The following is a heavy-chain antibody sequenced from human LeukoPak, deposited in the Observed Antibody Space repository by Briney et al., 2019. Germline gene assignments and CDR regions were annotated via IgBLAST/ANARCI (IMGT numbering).Heavy chain of an antibody. V-gene: IGHV3-23*01. CDR2: ISGSGGST. Sequence: GGSLRLSCAASGFTFSSYAMSWVRQAPGKGLEWVSAISGSGGSTYNADSVKGRFTISRDNSKNTLYLQMNSLRAEDTAVYYCAKDSRAVAGPGATFDIWGQGTMVTVSS. J-gene: IGHJ3*02. CDR3: AKDSRAVAGPGATFDI. CDR1: GFTFSSYA. D-gene: IGHD6-19*01.